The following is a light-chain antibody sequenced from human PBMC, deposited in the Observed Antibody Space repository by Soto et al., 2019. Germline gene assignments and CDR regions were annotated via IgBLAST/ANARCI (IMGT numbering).Light chain of an antibody. CDR1: QGISSY. CDR3: QQLNTFPVT. Sequence: DIQLTQSPSFLSSSVGDRVTITCRASQGISSYLAWYQQTPGKAPKLLIYASSTLQSGVPSRFSGSGSGTEFTLTISSLQPDDFATYYCQQLNTFPVTFGQGTRLDI. J-gene: IGKJ5*01. V-gene: IGKV1-9*01. CDR2: ASS.